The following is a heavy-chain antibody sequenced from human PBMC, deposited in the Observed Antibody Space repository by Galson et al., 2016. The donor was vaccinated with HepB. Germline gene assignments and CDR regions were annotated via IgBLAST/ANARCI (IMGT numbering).Heavy chain of an antibody. CDR3: ARDKGEAAAGRGNFDY. D-gene: IGHD6-25*01. V-gene: IGHV4/OR15-8*02. J-gene: IGHJ4*02. CDR2: VYHSGNS. CDR1: GGSISSSNW. Sequence: SETLSLTCAVSGGSISSSNWWSWVRQPPGKGLEWIGKVYHSGNSNYNPSLKSRVTFSIDKSKNQFSLKLNSVTAADTAVYYCARDKGEAAAGRGNFDYWGQGTLVTVSS.